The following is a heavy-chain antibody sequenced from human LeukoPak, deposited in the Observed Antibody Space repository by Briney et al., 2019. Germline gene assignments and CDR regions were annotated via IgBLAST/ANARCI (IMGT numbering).Heavy chain of an antibody. J-gene: IGHJ3*02. D-gene: IGHD1-14*01. CDR1: GGSFSGYY. CDR2: IYTSGST. Sequence: SETLSLTCAVYGGSFSGYYWSWIRQPPGKGLEWIGRIYTSGSTNYNPSLKSRVTISLDTSKNQFSLKLSSVTAADTAVYYCARVSVRTSFAFDIWGQGTMVTVSS. CDR3: ARVSVRTSFAFDI. V-gene: IGHV4-34*01.